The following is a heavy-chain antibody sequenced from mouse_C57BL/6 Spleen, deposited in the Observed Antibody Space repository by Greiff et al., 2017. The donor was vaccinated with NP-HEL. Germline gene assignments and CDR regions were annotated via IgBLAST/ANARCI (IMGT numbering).Heavy chain of an antibody. D-gene: IGHD2-5*01. Sequence: QVTLKESGPGILQSSQTLSLTCSFSGFSLSTSGMGVSWIRQPSGKGLEWLVHIYWDDDKSYNPYLKSRLTISKDTSRNQVFLKITSVDTADTAPYYCARSGYSIDFDSWGHGTTLTLSS. CDR3: ARSGYSIDFDS. J-gene: IGHJ2*01. CDR2: IYWDDDK. V-gene: IGHV8-12*01. CDR1: GFSLSTSGMG.